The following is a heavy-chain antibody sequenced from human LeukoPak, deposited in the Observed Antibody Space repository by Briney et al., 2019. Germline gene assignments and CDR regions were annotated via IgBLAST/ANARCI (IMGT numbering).Heavy chain of an antibody. CDR3: ARDYCSGGSCYFDY. CDR2: ISSSSSTI. D-gene: IGHD2-15*01. Sequence: PGGSLRLSCAASGFTFSSYSMNWVRQAPGKGLGWVSYISSSSSTIYYADSVKGRFTISRDNAKNSLYLQMNSLRAEDTAVYYCARDYCSGGSCYFDYWGQGTLVTVSS. CDR1: GFTFSSYS. J-gene: IGHJ4*02. V-gene: IGHV3-48*01.